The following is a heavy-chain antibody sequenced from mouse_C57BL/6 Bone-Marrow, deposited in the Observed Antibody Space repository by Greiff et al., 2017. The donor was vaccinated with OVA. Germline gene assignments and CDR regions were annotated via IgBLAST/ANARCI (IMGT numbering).Heavy chain of an antibody. V-gene: IGHV14-4*01. Sequence: VQLQQSGAELVRPGASVKLSCTASGFNIKDDYMHWVKQRPEQGLEWIGWIDPENGDTEYASKFQGKATITADTSSNTAYLQLSSLTSEDTAVYYCTTNYRDYYARDYWGQGTSVTVSS. CDR3: TTNYRDYYARDY. D-gene: IGHD2-12*01. CDR1: GFNIKDDY. CDR2: IDPENGDT. J-gene: IGHJ4*01.